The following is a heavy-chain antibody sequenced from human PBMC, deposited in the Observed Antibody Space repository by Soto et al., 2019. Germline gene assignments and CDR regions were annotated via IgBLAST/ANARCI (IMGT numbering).Heavy chain of an antibody. CDR1: GGSFSGYY. CDR2: INHSGST. J-gene: IGHJ4*02. CDR3: ARGLRAYSSSYPLVY. Sequence: SETLSLTCAVYGGSFSGYYWSWIRQPPGKGLEWIGEINHSGSTNYNPSLKSRVTISVDTSKNQFSLKLSSVTAADTAVYYCARGLRAYSSSYPLVYWGQGTLVTVYS. D-gene: IGHD6-6*01. V-gene: IGHV4-34*01.